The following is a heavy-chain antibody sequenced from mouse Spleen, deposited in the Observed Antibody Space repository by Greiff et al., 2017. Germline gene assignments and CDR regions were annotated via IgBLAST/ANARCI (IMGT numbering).Heavy chain of an antibody. J-gene: IGHJ3*01. CDR3: ARPRLPIYYGNYLFAY. V-gene: IGHV1-22*01. CDR1: GYTFTDYN. D-gene: IGHD2-1*01. Sequence: EVQLQQSGPELVKPGASVKMSCKASGYTFTDYNMHWVKQSHGKSLEWIGYINPNNGGTSYNQKFKGKATLTVNKSSSTAYMELRSLTSEDSAVYYCARPRLPIYYGNYLFAYWGQGTLVTVSA. CDR2: INPNNGGT.